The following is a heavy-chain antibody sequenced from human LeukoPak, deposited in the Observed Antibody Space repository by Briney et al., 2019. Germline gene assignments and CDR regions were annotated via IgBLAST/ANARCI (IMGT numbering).Heavy chain of an antibody. CDR2: INHSGST. D-gene: IGHD3-10*01. Sequence: PSETLSLTCAVYGGSFSGYYWSWIRQPPGKGLEWIGEINHSGSTNYNPSLKSRVTISVDTSKNQFSLKLSSVTAADTAVYYCARGYYYPDPWGQGTLVTVSS. CDR3: ARGYYYPDP. V-gene: IGHV4-34*01. J-gene: IGHJ5*02. CDR1: GGSFSGYY.